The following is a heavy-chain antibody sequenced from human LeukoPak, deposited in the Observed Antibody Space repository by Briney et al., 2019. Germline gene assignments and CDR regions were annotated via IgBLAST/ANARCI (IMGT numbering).Heavy chain of an antibody. CDR2: ISAHNGNT. Sequence: ASVTVSYQASGYIFTSYGIIWVRQAPGQGLPWMGWISAHNGNTNYAQKLQGRVTMTTDTSTSTVYMELRSLRSDDTAVYYCARAQTTLLLDYWGQGTLVTVSS. CDR3: ARAQTTLLLDY. V-gene: IGHV1-18*01. CDR1: GYIFTSYG. J-gene: IGHJ4*02. D-gene: IGHD4-11*01.